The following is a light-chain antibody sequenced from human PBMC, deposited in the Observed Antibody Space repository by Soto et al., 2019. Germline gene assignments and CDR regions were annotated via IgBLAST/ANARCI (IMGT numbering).Light chain of an antibody. Sequence: EIVMTQSPATLSVSPGERATLSCRASQSVSSNLAWYQQKPGQAPRLLIYGASNRATDIPDRFSGSGSGTDFTLTISRLEPEDFAAYYCQQYGNSPITFGQGTRLEIK. CDR2: GAS. CDR1: QSVSSN. CDR3: QQYGNSPIT. J-gene: IGKJ5*01. V-gene: IGKV3-20*01.